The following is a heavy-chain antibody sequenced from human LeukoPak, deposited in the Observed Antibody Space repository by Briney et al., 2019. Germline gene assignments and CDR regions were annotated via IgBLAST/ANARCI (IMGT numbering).Heavy chain of an antibody. CDR1: GGSFSGYY. V-gene: IGHV4-34*01. D-gene: IGHD3-3*01. CDR2: INHSGST. J-gene: IGHJ2*01. Sequence: PSETLSLTCAVYGGSFSGYYWSWIRQPPGKGLEWIGEINHSGSTNYNPSLKSRVTISVDTSKNQFFLKLSSVTAADTAVYYCARAIFGVVIRVRYFDLWGRGTLVTVSS. CDR3: ARAIFGVVIRVRYFDL.